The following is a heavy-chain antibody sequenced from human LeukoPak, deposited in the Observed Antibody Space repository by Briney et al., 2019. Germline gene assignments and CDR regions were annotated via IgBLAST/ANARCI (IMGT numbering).Heavy chain of an antibody. CDR3: ARDSAACRGCAFDL. D-gene: IGHD3-10*01. J-gene: IGHJ3*01. CDR1: GFTFSSYG. V-gene: IGHV3-7*01. CDR2: IKQDGSEK. Sequence: GGTLRLSCAASGFTFSSYGMSWVRQAPGKGLEWVAIIKQDGSEKNYVDSVKGRFTISRGNAKNSLFLQMNSLRAEDTAVYYCARDSAACRGCAFDLWGQGTVVTVSS.